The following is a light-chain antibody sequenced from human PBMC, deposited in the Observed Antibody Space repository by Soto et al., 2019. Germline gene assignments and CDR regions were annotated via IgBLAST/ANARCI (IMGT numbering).Light chain of an antibody. CDR3: SSYTSSLTWV. CDR2: EVS. V-gene: IGLV2-14*01. CDR1: SSDFGNYNY. J-gene: IGLJ3*02. Sequence: QYALTQPASVSGSPGQSITISCTGTSSDFGNYNYVSWYQHHPGKAPKVIIYEVSNRPSGVSNRFSGSKSGNTASLTVSGLQAEDEAYYYCSSYTSSLTWVFGGGTKLSVL.